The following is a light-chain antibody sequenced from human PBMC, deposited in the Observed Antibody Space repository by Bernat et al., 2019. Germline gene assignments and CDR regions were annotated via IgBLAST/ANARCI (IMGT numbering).Light chain of an antibody. J-gene: IGKJ4*02. CDR2: YAS. CDR3: RQYNSEALT. CDR1: QGISSY. Sequence: RVTITCRASQGISSYLAWYQQKPGKAPQPLIYYASNLESGVPSRFSGSGSGTEFTLTISSLQTEDFAVYYCRQYNSEALTFGGGTKVEIK. V-gene: IGKV1-13*02.